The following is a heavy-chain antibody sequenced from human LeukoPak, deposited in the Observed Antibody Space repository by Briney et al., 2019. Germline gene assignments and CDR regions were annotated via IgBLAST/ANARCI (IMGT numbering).Heavy chain of an antibody. D-gene: IGHD2-15*01. V-gene: IGHV4-34*01. J-gene: IGHJ6*03. CDR3: ARGIVVVAQLGFYFYYMDV. Sequence: SETLSLTCAVYGGSFSGYYWSWIRQPPGKGLEWIGEINHSGSTNYNPSLKSRVTISVDTSRNQFSLKLSSVTAADTAVYYCARGIVVVAQLGFYFYYMDVWGKGTTVTISS. CDR2: INHSGST. CDR1: GGSFSGYY.